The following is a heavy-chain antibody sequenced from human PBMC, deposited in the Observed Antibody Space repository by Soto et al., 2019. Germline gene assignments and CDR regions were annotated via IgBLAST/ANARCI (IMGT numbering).Heavy chain of an antibody. V-gene: IGHV4-31*03. CDR1: GGSISSGGYY. CDR2: IYYSGST. J-gene: IGHJ5*02. D-gene: IGHD3-10*01. Sequence: QVQLQESGPGLVKPSQTLSLTCTVSGGSISSGGYYWSWIRQHPGKGLEWIGYIYYSGSTYYNPSLKGRITLAVDTSTNQFSLKLSSVTAADPAGYYCARAFHMVRGGKWFDPWGQGTLVTVSS. CDR3: ARAFHMVRGGKWFDP.